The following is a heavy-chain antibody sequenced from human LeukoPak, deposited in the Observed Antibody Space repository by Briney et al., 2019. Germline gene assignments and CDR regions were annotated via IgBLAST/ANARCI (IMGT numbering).Heavy chain of an antibody. CDR2: VHTSGSP. Sequence: SETLSLTCDVSGGSTSRHYWSWIRLPAGKGLEWIGRVHTSGSPDYSPSLKSRVTMSVDTSKNQVSPRLSSMTAADTAVYFCARVSYNAGSFISGGWFDPWGQGIRVTVSS. CDR3: ARVSYNAGSFISGGWFDP. CDR1: GGSTSRHY. J-gene: IGHJ5*02. D-gene: IGHD3-10*01. V-gene: IGHV4-4*07.